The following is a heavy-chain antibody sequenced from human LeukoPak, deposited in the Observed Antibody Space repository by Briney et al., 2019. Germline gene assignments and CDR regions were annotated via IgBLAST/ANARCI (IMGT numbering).Heavy chain of an antibody. Sequence: ASVKVSCKASGYTFTSYAMHWVRQAPGQRLEWMGWINAGNGNTKYSQKFQGRVTITRDTSASTAYMELSGLRSEDTAVYYCASASYSGSYYFDYWGQGTLVTVSS. V-gene: IGHV1-3*01. CDR1: GYTFTSYA. CDR2: INAGNGNT. D-gene: IGHD1-26*01. CDR3: ASASYSGSYYFDY. J-gene: IGHJ4*02.